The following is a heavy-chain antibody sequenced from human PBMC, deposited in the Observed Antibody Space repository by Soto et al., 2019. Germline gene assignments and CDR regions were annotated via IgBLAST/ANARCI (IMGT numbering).Heavy chain of an antibody. J-gene: IGHJ6*02. Sequence: EVQLLESGGGMVERGGFLRLSCAASGSTFSRYAMNWVRQAPGKGLEWVSGISGSGGSTYYADFVKGRITISRDNPKSTLSRRMYSLRVDDTGEYYRAIERGTTVMGDYYDGMDVWGRGTTFTVS. D-gene: IGHD4-4*01. CDR3: AIERGTTVMGDYYDGMDV. CDR1: GSTFSRYA. V-gene: IGHV3-23*01. CDR2: ISGSGGST.